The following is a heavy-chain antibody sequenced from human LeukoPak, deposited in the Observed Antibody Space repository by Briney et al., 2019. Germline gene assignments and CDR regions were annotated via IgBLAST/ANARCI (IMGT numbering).Heavy chain of an antibody. J-gene: IGHJ6*03. Sequence: SVKVSCKASGGTFSSYAISWVRQAPGQGLEWMGGIIPIFGTAKYAQKFQGRVTITADESTSTAYMELSSLRSEDTAVYYCARVRYYYYYYMDVWGKGTTVTVSS. CDR3: ARVRYYYYYYMDV. CDR2: IIPIFGTA. CDR1: GGTFSSYA. V-gene: IGHV1-69*13.